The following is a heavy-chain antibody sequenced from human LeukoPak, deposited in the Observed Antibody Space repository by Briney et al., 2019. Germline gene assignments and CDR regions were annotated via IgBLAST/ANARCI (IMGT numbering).Heavy chain of an antibody. CDR2: INPSGGST. CDR3: ASTILSLYYFDY. V-gene: IGHV1-46*01. J-gene: IGHJ4*02. D-gene: IGHD3-3*01. Sequence: GASVKVSCKASGYTFTSYYMHWVRQAPGQGLEWMGIINPSGGSTSYAQKFQGRVTMTRDTSMSTVYMELSSLRSEDTAVYYCASTILSLYYFDYWGQGTLVTVSS. CDR1: GYTFTSYY.